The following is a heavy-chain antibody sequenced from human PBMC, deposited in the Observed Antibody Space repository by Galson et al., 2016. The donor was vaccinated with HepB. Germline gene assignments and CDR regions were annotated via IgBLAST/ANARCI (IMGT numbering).Heavy chain of an antibody. Sequence: SLRLSCAASGFTFSTYVMSWVRQAPGKGLEWVSGISGDGHSTYYADSVKGRFTISRDNSKNTLYLQMNSLRADDTALYYCAKDRDHFGDYVFDYRGQGTLVTVSS. V-gene: IGHV3-23*01. CDR3: AKDRDHFGDYVFDY. D-gene: IGHD4-17*01. J-gene: IGHJ4*02. CDR2: ISGDGHST. CDR1: GFTFSTYV.